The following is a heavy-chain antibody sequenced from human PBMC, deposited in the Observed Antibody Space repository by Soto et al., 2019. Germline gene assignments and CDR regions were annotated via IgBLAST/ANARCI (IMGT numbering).Heavy chain of an antibody. CDR1: CVSFSGFC. CDR2: ISQVGRA. CDR3: ARGYGYFRQ. Sequence: PSDTLSRICHVSCVSFSGFCCNWLRQPPGKGLEWIGEISQVGRARYNPSLETRITISVDTSKTQFSLNLTSVTDADTAVYYCARGYGYFRQWGQGALVT. D-gene: IGHD4-17*01. J-gene: IGHJ4*02. V-gene: IGHV4-34*01.